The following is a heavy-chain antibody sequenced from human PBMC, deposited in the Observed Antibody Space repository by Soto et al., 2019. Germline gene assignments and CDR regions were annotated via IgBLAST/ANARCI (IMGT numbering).Heavy chain of an antibody. D-gene: IGHD1-26*01. CDR1: GFTFSTYT. CDR2: INGRSNYL. Sequence: GGSLRLSCAWSGFTFSTYTLNWVRQAPGHGLEWVASINGRSNYLYYSDSVKGRFTISRDNAKNSLYLQMNRLRAEDTAIYYCAGEDGKVGGSSAFDFWGLGSLVTVSS. CDR3: AGEDGKVGGSSAFDF. V-gene: IGHV3-21*01. J-gene: IGHJ4*02.